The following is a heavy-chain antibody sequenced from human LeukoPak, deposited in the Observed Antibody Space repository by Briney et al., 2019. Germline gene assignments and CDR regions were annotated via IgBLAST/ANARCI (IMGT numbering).Heavy chain of an antibody. CDR3: AKDARGGYSYGYPDY. D-gene: IGHD5-18*01. V-gene: IGHV3-9*01. CDR1: GFTFDDYA. J-gene: IGHJ4*02. Sequence: GGSLRLSCAASGFTFDDYAMHWVRQAPGKGLEWVSGISWNSGSIGYADSVKGRFTISRDNAKNSLYLQMNSLRAEDTALYYCAKDARGGYSYGYPDYWGQGTLVTVSS. CDR2: ISWNSGSI.